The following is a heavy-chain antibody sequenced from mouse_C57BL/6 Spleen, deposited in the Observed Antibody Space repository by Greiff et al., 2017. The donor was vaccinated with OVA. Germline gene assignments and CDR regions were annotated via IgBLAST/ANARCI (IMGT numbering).Heavy chain of an antibody. Sequence: EVQLQESGPGLVKPSQSLSLTCSVTGYSITSGYYWNWIRQFPGNKLEWMGYISYDGSNNYNPSLKNRISITRDTSKNQFFLKLNSVTTEDTATYYCARGGVKGSYYFDYWGQGTTLTVSS. CDR1: GYSITSGYY. D-gene: IGHD1-3*01. CDR2: ISYDGSN. V-gene: IGHV3-6*01. CDR3: ARGGVKGSYYFDY. J-gene: IGHJ2*01.